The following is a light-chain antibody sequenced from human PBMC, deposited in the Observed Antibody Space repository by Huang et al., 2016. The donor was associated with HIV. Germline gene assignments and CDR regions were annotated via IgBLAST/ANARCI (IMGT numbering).Light chain of an antibody. CDR1: QRLLHSNGYNY. CDR2: LGS. V-gene: IGKV2-28*01. CDR3: MQGFVGT. J-gene: IGKJ3*01. Sequence: IVMTQSPLSLSVTPGEPASISCRSSQRLLHSNGYNYLDWYRQKPGQSPQLLIYLGSNRSSGVPDRFSGRGSGTDFTLKISRVEPEDVGFYYCMQGFVGTFGPGTKVDI.